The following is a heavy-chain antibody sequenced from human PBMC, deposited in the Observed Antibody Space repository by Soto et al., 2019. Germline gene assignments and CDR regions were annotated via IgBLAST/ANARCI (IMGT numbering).Heavy chain of an antibody. J-gene: IGHJ6*02. CDR1: GGSISSSNW. CDR3: ARDRLVQVHYYYYYGMDV. Sequence: SETLSLTCAVSGGSISSSNWWSWVRQPPGKGLEWIGEIYHSGSTNYNPSLKSRVTISVDKSKNQFSLKLSSVTAADTAVYYCARDRLVQVHYYYYYGMDVWGQGTTVTVSS. V-gene: IGHV4-4*02. D-gene: IGHD6-19*01. CDR2: IYHSGST.